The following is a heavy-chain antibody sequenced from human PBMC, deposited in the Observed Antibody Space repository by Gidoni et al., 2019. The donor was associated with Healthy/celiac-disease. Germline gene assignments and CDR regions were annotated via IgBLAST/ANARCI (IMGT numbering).Heavy chain of an antibody. CDR3: ARDRLQGYFDY. J-gene: IGHJ4*02. D-gene: IGHD4-4*01. V-gene: IGHV4-38-2*02. CDR1: GYSISSGYY. Sequence: QVQLQESGPGLVTPSATLSLTCTVSGYSISSGYYWGWIRQPPGKGLEWIGSIYHSGSTYYNPSLKSRVTRSVDTSKNQFSLKLSSVTATDTAVYYCARDRLQGYFDYWGQGTLVTVSS. CDR2: IYHSGST.